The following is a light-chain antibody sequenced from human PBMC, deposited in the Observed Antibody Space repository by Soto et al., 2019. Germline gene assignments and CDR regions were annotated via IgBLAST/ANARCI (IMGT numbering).Light chain of an antibody. V-gene: IGKV1-39*01. CDR2: ATS. Sequence: IQMTQSPSSLSASVGDRVTITCRASQSISRYLNWYEQKPVKAPKLLIYATSNFESGVPSRFPGSGSGTDFTLTINSLQPEDFATYYCQQSYSTPTFGQGTKLEIK. CDR3: QQSYSTPT. J-gene: IGKJ2*01. CDR1: QSISRY.